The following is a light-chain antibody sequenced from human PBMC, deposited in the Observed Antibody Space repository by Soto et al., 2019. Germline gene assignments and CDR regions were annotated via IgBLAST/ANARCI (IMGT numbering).Light chain of an antibody. CDR2: DAS. Sequence: EKVITQSPATGSVSPGERATLCCRASQSVRSKLAWYQQKPGQPPRLLIYDASTRATGIPSRFSGSGSGTEFTLTISSLKSEDFAVYYCQQYDNWPRTFGQGTKVDIK. J-gene: IGKJ1*01. CDR3: QQYDNWPRT. CDR1: QSVRSK. V-gene: IGKV3-15*01.